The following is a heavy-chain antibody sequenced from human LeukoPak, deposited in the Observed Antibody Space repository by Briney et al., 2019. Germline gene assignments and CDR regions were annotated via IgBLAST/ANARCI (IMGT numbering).Heavy chain of an antibody. CDR1: GFTFRNYG. CDR3: ATVRGSDWYMDY. Sequence: PGGALRLSCAASGFTFRNYGMNWVRQAPGKGLEGGALIWYDGSRDYYVDFVKGRFTVSRDNSKNTLYLQMKNLRAEDTAVYYCATVRGSDWYMDYWGQGTLVTVSS. CDR2: IWYDGSRD. V-gene: IGHV3-33*01. D-gene: IGHD6-19*01. J-gene: IGHJ4*02.